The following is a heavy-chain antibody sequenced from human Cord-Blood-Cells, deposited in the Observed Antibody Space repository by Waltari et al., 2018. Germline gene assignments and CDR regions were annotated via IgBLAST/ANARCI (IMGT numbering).Heavy chain of an antibody. J-gene: IGHJ4*02. V-gene: IGHV3-21*01. CDR3: ARDRDSSSWFDY. Sequence: EVQLVESGGGLVKPGGSLRLSCAASGFTFSSNNMNWVRQAPGKELGWVSSISSSSSYIYYADSVKGRFTISRDNAKNSLYLQMNSLRAEDTAVYYCARDRDSSSWFDYWGQGTLVTVSS. CDR1: GFTFSSNN. D-gene: IGHD6-13*01. CDR2: ISSSSSYI.